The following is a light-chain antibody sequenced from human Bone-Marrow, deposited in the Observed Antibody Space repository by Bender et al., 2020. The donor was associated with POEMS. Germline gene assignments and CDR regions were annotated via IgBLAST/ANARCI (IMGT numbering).Light chain of an antibody. Sequence: ARITCGGDNIGRKTVHWFQQKPGQAPGLVVYDDTDRPSGIPERFSGSKSGNTATLTISRVEAGEEADYYCHVWDSSSDHPGVFGGGTKLTVL. CDR1: NIGRKT. V-gene: IGLV3-21*02. J-gene: IGLJ3*02. CDR2: DDT. CDR3: HVWDSSSDHPGV.